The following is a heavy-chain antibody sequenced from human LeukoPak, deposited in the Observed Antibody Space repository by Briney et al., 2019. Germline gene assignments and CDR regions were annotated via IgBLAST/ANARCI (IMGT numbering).Heavy chain of an antibody. Sequence: PGRSLRLSCAASGWMFSNYGMHWVRQAPGKGLEWVAVISYDGSNKYYADSVKGRFTISRDNSKNTLYLQMNSLRAEDTAVYYCAKDLGQSSWYEYFDYWGQGTLVTVSS. V-gene: IGHV3-30*18. CDR1: GWMFSNYG. CDR2: ISYDGSNK. D-gene: IGHD6-13*01. CDR3: AKDLGQSSWYEYFDY. J-gene: IGHJ4*02.